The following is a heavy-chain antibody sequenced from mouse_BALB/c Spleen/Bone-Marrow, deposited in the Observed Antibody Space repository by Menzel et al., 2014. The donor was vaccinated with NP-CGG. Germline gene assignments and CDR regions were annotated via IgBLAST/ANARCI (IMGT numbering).Heavy chain of an antibody. CDR1: GYSFTSYW. Sequence: ESGAELVRPGASVKLSCKASGYSFTSYWMNWVKQRPGQGLEWIGMIHPSDSETRLNQKFKDKAALTVDKSSSTAYMQXSSPTSEXSXXXXXXXXXXTGMNXWGXXTTLTVSS. V-gene: IGHV1S82*01. CDR2: IHPSDSET. J-gene: IGHJ2*01. D-gene: IGHD4-1*01. CDR3: XXXXXTGMNX.